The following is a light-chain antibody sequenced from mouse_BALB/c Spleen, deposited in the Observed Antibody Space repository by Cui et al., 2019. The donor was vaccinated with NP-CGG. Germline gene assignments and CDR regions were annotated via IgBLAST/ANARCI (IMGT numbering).Light chain of an antibody. CDR2: GTN. CDR1: TGAVTTSNY. V-gene: IGLV1*01. Sequence: HAVVTLDSAHTTSPGDPATLTRRSSTGAVTTSNYANWVQEKPDHLLTGLIGGTNNRAPGVPARFSGSLIGDKAALTITGAQTEDEAIYFCALWYSNHWVFGGGTKLTVL. J-gene: IGLJ1*01. CDR3: ALWYSNHWV.